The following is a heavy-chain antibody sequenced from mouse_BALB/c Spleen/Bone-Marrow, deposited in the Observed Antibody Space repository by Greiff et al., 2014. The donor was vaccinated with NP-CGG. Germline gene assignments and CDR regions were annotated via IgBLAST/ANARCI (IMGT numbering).Heavy chain of an antibody. CDR1: GYTFTSYW. Sequence: QFQLQQSGAELVRPGASVKLSCKASGYTFTSYWINWVKQRPGQGLEWIGNIYPSDSYTNYNQKFKDKATLTVDKSSSTAYMQLSSPTSEDSAVYYCTRSYGSSYEYYFDYWGQGTTLTVSS. J-gene: IGHJ2*01. CDR3: TRSYGSSYEYYFDY. D-gene: IGHD1-1*01. V-gene: IGHV1-69*02. CDR2: IYPSDSYT.